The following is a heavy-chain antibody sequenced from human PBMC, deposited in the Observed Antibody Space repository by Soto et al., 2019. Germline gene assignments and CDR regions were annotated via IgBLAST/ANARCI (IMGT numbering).Heavy chain of an antibody. CDR3: STTVITAPLFEY. Sequence: EVQLVESGGGLVQPGGSLRLSCEGSGFTFSGHYMDWVRQAPGKGLEWLGRIRNKPNGHTTEYAASVKGRFTISRDDSKNLVYLQMNSLNSEDTAIYYCSTTVITAPLFEYWGQGTLVAVSS. CDR1: GFTFSGHY. J-gene: IGHJ4*02. D-gene: IGHD2-21*02. CDR2: IRNKPNGHTT. V-gene: IGHV3-72*01.